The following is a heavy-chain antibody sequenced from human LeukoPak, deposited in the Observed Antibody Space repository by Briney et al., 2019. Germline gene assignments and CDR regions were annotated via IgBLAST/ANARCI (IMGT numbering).Heavy chain of an antibody. D-gene: IGHD5-24*01. Sequence: RPGGSLRLSCEAPGFTFDDYGMSWVRQPPGKGLEWVSGINRNGGSTDYADSVKGRFTISRDNSKNTLYLQMNSLRAEDTAVYYCAKMGGAPHYYFDYWGQGTLVTVSS. V-gene: IGHV3-20*04. J-gene: IGHJ4*02. CDR3: AKMGGAPHYYFDY. CDR2: INRNGGST. CDR1: GFTFDDYG.